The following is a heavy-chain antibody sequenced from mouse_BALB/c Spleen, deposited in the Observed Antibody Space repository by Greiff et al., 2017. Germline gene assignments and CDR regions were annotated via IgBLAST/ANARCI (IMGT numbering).Heavy chain of an antibody. J-gene: IGHJ4*01. CDR3: ARSLLWPSYYYAMDY. Sequence: EVQLQESGAELVKPGASVKLSCTASGFNINDTYMHWVKQRPEQGLEWIGRIDPANGNTKYDPKFQGKATITAGTSSNTAYLQLSSLTSEDTAVYYCARSLLWPSYYYAMDYWGQGTSVTVSS. D-gene: IGHD2-10*01. CDR1: GFNINDTY. V-gene: IGHV14-3*02. CDR2: IDPANGNT.